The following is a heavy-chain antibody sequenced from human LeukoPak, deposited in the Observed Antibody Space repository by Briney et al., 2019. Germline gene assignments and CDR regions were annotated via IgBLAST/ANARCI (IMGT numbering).Heavy chain of an antibody. CDR2: INPNSGGT. CDR1: GYTFTGYY. Sequence: GASVKVSCKASGYTFTGYYIHWVRQAPGQGLEWMGWINPNSGGTNYAQKFQGRVTMTRDTSISTAYMELNRLRSDDTAVYYCAREGGPTGGAQDYWGQGTLVTVSS. D-gene: IGHD1-1*01. J-gene: IGHJ4*02. CDR3: AREGGPTGGAQDY. V-gene: IGHV1-2*02.